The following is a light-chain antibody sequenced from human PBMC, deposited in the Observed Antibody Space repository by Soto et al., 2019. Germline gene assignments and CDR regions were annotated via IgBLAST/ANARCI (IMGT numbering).Light chain of an antibody. Sequence: EILMMQSPATLSVSPGERATLSCRASQSVSSNLAWYQQKPGQAPRLLIFGASTRATGIPARFSGSGSGTEFTLTISSLQSEDSAVYYCQQYNDWPPLFTFGAGTKVHIK. CDR3: QQYNDWPPLFT. J-gene: IGKJ3*01. V-gene: IGKV3-15*01. CDR2: GAS. CDR1: QSVSSN.